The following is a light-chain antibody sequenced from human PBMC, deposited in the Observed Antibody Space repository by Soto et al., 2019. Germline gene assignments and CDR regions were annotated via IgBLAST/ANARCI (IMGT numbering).Light chain of an antibody. Sequence: QSALTQPPSASGSPGQSVTISCTGTSSDVGGYNYVSWFQLHPGEAPKLMIYEVHKRPSGVPDRFSGSKSGNTASLTVSGLQGEDEADYYCMIWPSNADVVFGGGTKLTVL. CDR2: EVH. J-gene: IGLJ2*01. V-gene: IGLV2-8*01. CDR1: SSDVGGYNY. CDR3: MIWPSNADVV.